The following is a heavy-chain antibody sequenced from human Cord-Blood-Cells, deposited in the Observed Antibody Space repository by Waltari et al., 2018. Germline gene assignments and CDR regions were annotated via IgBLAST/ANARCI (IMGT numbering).Heavy chain of an antibody. CDR1: GFTFSSYG. CDR2: ISYDGSNK. D-gene: IGHD6-13*01. Sequence: QVQLVESGGGVVQPGRSLRLSCAASGFTFSSYGMHWVRQAPGQGLEWVAVISYDGSNKFYADSVKGRFTISRDNSKNTLYLQMNSLRAEDTAVYYCAKDGIGSSWYYYYYMDVWGKGTTVTVSS. V-gene: IGHV3-30*18. J-gene: IGHJ6*03. CDR3: AKDGIGSSWYYYYYMDV.